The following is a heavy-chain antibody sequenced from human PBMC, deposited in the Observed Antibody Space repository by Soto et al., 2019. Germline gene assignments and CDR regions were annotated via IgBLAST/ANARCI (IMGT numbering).Heavy chain of an antibody. J-gene: IGHJ3*02. D-gene: IGHD2-15*01. CDR2: IIPIFGTA. Sequence: QVQLVQSGAEVKKPGSSVKVSCKASGGTFSSYAISGVRQAPGQGLEWMGGIIPIFGTANYAQKFQGRITITSDKSTTTAYMELIRLRSEGTAVYYCVRAIVGYCSGGSCYDRINASDIWGQGTMVTVSS. V-gene: IGHV1-69*06. CDR3: VRAIVGYCSGGSCYDRINASDI. CDR1: GGTFSSYA.